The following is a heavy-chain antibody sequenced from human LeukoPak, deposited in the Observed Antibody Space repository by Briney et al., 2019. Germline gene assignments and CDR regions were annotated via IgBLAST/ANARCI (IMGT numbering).Heavy chain of an antibody. V-gene: IGHV4-4*02. CDR3: ARDVIAAAGTDDY. D-gene: IGHD6-13*01. CDR1: GGSISSSNW. Sequence: SETLSLTCAVSGGSISSSNWWSWIRQPPGKGLEWIGEINHSGSTNYNPSLKSRVTISVDTSKNQFSLKLSSVTAADTAVYYCARDVIAAAGTDDYWGQGTLVTVSS. J-gene: IGHJ4*02. CDR2: INHSGST.